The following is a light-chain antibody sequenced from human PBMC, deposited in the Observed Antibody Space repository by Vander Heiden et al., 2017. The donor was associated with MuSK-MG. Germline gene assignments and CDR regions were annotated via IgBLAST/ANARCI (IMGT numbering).Light chain of an antibody. V-gene: IGLV3-21*04. J-gene: IGLJ1*01. CDR3: QVWDKSGAHYV. Sequence: SYVLTQPPSVSVATGQTATITGGGENIGSYSVHWYQQKPGQAPVLVIYYDDDRPSGIPERFSGSNSGNTATLTISRVEAGDEADYYCQVWDKSGAHYVFGRGTKVTVL. CDR1: NIGSYS. CDR2: YDD.